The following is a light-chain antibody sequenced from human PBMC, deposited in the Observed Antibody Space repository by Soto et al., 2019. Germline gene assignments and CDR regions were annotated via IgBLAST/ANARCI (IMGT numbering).Light chain of an antibody. V-gene: IGLV2-14*01. CDR2: DVS. CDR3: SSYTSSSTLYV. J-gene: IGLJ1*01. Sequence: QSALTQPASVSGSPGQSITISCTGTSSDVGGYNYVSWYQQHPGKAPKLMIYDVSNRPSGVSNRFSGSKSGNTASLPLSGLKAEDGADYYCSSYTSSSTLYVFGTGTKVTVL. CDR1: SSDVGGYNY.